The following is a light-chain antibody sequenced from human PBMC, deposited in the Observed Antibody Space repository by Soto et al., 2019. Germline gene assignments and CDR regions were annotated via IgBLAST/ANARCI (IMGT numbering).Light chain of an antibody. V-gene: IGKV3-20*01. CDR2: GAS. Sequence: VLTQSPGTLSLSPGARATLSCGASQSVTSSYLAWYQQKHGQAPRLLIYGASGRATGIPDRFSGSGSGTDLTITISSLQSEDCEVYDCQQYNNWPWTFGQGTKVDIK. CDR1: QSVTSSY. CDR3: QQYNNWPWT. J-gene: IGKJ1*01.